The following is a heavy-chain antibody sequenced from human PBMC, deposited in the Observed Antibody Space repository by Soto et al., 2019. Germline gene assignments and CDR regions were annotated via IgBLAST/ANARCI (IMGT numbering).Heavy chain of an antibody. CDR2: ISSSSSYI. D-gene: IGHD4-17*01. Sequence: GSLRLSCAASGFTFSSYSMNWVRQAPGKGLEWVSSISSSSSYIYYADSVKGRFTISRDNAKNSLYLQMNSLRAEDTAVYYCARDKSAVTTDFDYYYYGMDVWGQGTTVTVSS. CDR3: ARDKSAVTTDFDYYYYGMDV. CDR1: GFTFSSYS. V-gene: IGHV3-21*01. J-gene: IGHJ6*02.